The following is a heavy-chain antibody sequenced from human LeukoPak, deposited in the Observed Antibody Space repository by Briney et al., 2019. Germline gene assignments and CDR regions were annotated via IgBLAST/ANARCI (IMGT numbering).Heavy chain of an antibody. Sequence: SETLSLTCAVYGGSFSGYYWSWIRQPPGKGLEWIGEINHSGSTNYNPSLKSRVTISVDTSKNQFSLKLSSATAADTAVYYCARGGSDYDFWSGNYYYYGMDVWGQGTTVTVSS. V-gene: IGHV4-34*01. CDR2: INHSGST. CDR1: GGSFSGYY. D-gene: IGHD3-3*01. J-gene: IGHJ6*02. CDR3: ARGGSDYDFWSGNYYYYGMDV.